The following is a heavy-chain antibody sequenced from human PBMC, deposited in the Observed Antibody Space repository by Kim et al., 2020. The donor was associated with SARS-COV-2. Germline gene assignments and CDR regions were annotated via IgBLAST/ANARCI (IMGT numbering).Heavy chain of an antibody. D-gene: IGHD1-26*01. J-gene: IGHJ4*02. CDR3: ARDFIEGGLDFDY. V-gene: IGHV1-2*02. Sequence: YAQKLQGRVTMTRDTSISTAYMELSRLRSDDTAVYYCARDFIEGGLDFDYWGQGTLVTVSS.